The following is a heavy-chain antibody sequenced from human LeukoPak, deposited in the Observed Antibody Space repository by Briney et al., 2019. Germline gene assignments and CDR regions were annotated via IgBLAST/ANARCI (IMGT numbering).Heavy chain of an antibody. CDR1: VFTLCIYW. Sequence: PGGCLRLSRAASVFTLCIYWVSCVPEAPGKGLEGGAKIKREGREKTYMGSVKGRFTISRDNANNPLYLQMNSPRAEDTAVYYCARNMKLQLPASSGYYYGMDVWGRGTTATVSS. CDR2: IKREGREK. V-gene: IGHV3-7*01. D-gene: IGHD1-7*01. CDR3: ARNMKLQLPASSGYYYGMDV. J-gene: IGHJ6*02.